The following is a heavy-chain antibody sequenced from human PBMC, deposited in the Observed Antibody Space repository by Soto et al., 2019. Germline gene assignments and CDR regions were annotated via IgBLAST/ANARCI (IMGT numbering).Heavy chain of an antibody. CDR3: ARHRIQLWSFFDY. V-gene: IGHV4-39*01. CDR1: GGSISSSSYY. Sequence: SETLSLTCTVSGGSISSSSYYWGWIRQPPGKGLEWIGSIYYSGSTYYNPSLKSRVTISVDTSKNQFSLKLSSVTAADTAVYYCARHRIQLWSFFDYWGQGTLVTVSS. J-gene: IGHJ4*02. D-gene: IGHD5-18*01. CDR2: IYYSGST.